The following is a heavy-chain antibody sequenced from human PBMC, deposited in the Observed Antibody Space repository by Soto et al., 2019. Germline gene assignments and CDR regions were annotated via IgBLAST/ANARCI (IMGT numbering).Heavy chain of an antibody. J-gene: IGHJ4*02. V-gene: IGHV3-33*01. CDR3: AFGSWSQYYFDY. CDR1: GFTFTSYT. D-gene: IGHD6-13*01. Sequence: QVQLVESGGGVVQPGGSLRLSCATSGFTFTSYTMHWVRQAPGKGLEWVATFWYDASGQKYADSVKGRFTISRNPSTSTLYLHMDSLRPEDTALYYCAFGSWSQYYFDYWGQEILVTVSS. CDR2: FWYDASGQ.